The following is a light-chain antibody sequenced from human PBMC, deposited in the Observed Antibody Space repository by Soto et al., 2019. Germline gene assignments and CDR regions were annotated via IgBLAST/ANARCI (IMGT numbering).Light chain of an antibody. CDR1: QGIRDD. CDR2: AAS. Sequence: AIQMTQSPSSLSASVGDRVTITCRASQGIRDDLGWYQQKPGEAPKLLIYAASSLQSGVPSRFSGSGSGTDFTLTISSLQPEDFATYYGLQDYNYPRTFGQGTKVEIK. J-gene: IGKJ1*01. CDR3: LQDYNYPRT. V-gene: IGKV1-6*01.